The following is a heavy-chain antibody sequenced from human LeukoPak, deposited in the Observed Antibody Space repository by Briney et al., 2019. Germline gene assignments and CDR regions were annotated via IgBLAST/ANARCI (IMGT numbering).Heavy chain of an antibody. CDR1: GGTFSSYA. D-gene: IGHD3-22*01. CDR3: AREFLTRDSSGYYWTPDY. V-gene: IGHV1-69*05. J-gene: IGHJ4*02. CDR2: IIPIFGTA. Sequence: SVKVSCKASGGTFSSYAISWVRQAPGQGLEWMGRIIPIFGTANYAQKFQGRVTITTDESTSTAYMELSSLRSEDTAVYYCAREFLTRDSSGYYWTPDYWGQGTPVTVSS.